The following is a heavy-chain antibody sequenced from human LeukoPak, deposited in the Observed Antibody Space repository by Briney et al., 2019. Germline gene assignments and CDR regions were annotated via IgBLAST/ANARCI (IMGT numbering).Heavy chain of an antibody. CDR3: ARDGVVVVADGNYYFDY. Sequence: GASVKVSCKASGYTFTGYYMHWVRQAPGQGLAWMGWINPNSGGTNYAQKFQGRVTMTRDTSISTDYMELSRLRSDDTAVYYCARDGVVVVADGNYYFDYWGQGTLVTVSS. CDR2: INPNSGGT. V-gene: IGHV1-2*02. CDR1: GYTFTGYY. J-gene: IGHJ4*02. D-gene: IGHD2-15*01.